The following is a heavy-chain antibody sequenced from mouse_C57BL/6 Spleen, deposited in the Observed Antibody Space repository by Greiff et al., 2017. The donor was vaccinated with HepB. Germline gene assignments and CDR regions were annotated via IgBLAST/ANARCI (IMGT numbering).Heavy chain of an antibody. Sequence: QVQLQQPGTELVKPGASVKLSCKASGYTFTSYWMHWVKQRPGQGLEWIGNINPSNGGTNYNEKFKSKATLTVDKSSSTAYMQLSSLTSEDSAVYYCARSRWITTVAYAMDYWGQGTSVTVSS. CDR2: INPSNGGT. CDR3: ARSRWITTVAYAMDY. V-gene: IGHV1-53*01. D-gene: IGHD1-1*01. J-gene: IGHJ4*01. CDR1: GYTFTSYW.